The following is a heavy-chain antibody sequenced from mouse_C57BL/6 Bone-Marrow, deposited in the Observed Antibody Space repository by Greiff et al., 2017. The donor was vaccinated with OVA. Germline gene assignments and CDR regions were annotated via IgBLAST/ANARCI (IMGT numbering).Heavy chain of an antibody. J-gene: IGHJ2*01. CDR3: ARPCYYGSSSYYFDY. D-gene: IGHD1-1*01. V-gene: IGHV1-81*01. Sequence: VQLQQSGAELARPGASVKLSCKASGYTFTSYGISWVKQRTGQGLEWIGEIYPRSGNTYYNEKFKGKATLTADKSSSTAYMELRSLTSEDSAVYFCARPCYYGSSSYYFDYWGQGTTLTVSS. CDR1: GYTFTSYG. CDR2: IYPRSGNT.